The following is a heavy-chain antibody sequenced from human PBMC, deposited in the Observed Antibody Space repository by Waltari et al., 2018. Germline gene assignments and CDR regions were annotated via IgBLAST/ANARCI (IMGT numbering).Heavy chain of an antibody. V-gene: IGHV4-39*07. CDR2: IYYSGST. CDR1: GGSISSGTYY. CDR3: ASLYCSGGSCYSSNY. Sequence: QLQLQESGPGLVKPSETLYLPRTVSGGSISSGTYYWGWVRQPPGKGLEWIGSIYYSGSTYYNPSLKSRVTISVDTSKNQFSLKLSSVTAADTAVYYCASLYCSGGSCYSSNYWGQGTLVTVSS. D-gene: IGHD2-15*01. J-gene: IGHJ4*02.